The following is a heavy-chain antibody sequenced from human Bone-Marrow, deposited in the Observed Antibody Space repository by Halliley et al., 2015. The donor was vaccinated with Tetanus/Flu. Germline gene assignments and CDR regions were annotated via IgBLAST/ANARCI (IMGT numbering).Heavy chain of an antibody. V-gene: IGHV4-61*03. CDR2: IYNSAPT. D-gene: IGHD5-12*01. Sequence: KGLEWIGYIYNSAPTDYNPSFKSRVTISVDMSKTPLSLKLRSVTAADTAVYFCATGGGYLIDYWGHGTLVTVSS. CDR3: ATGGGYLIDY. J-gene: IGHJ4*01.